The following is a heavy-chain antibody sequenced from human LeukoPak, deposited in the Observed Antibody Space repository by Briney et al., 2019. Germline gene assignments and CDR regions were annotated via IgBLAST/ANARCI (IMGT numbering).Heavy chain of an antibody. CDR2: ADGGGSST. CDR3: ARGPGSSGGAYVGDY. CDR1: GFTFSTHW. J-gene: IGHJ4*01. V-gene: IGHV3-74*01. D-gene: IGHD3-22*01. Sequence: GGSLRLSCAASGFTFSTHWMHWVRQVPGRGPVWVSRADGGGSSTSYADSVKGRFSISRDNAKSTLYLQMNGLRAEDTAVYYCARGPGSSGGAYVGDYWGHGTLVTVSS.